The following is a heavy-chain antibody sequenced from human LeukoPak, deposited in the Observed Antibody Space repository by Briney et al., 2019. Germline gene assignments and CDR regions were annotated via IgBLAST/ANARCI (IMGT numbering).Heavy chain of an antibody. CDR2: ISYDGSNK. D-gene: IGHD4-17*01. V-gene: IGHV3-30-3*01. Sequence: GGSLRLSCAASGFTFSSYAMHWVRQAPGKGLEWVAVISYDGSNKYYADSVKGRFTISRDNSKNTLYLQMNSLRAEDTAVYYCARDYGDFHYYYYGMDVWGQGTTVTVS. J-gene: IGHJ6*02. CDR3: ARDYGDFHYYYYGMDV. CDR1: GFTFSSYA.